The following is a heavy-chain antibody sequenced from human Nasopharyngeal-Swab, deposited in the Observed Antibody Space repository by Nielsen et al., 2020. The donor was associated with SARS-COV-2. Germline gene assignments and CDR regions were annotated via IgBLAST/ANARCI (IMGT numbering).Heavy chain of an antibody. CDR1: GGSISSSSYY. CDR2: IYHSGST. V-gene: IGHV4-39*07. CDR3: ARAGGYSYGYWMRWFDP. J-gene: IGHJ5*02. Sequence: GSLRLSCTVSGGSISSSSYYWGWIRQPPGKGLEWIGSIYHSGSTYYNPSLKSRVTISVDTSKNQFSLKLSSVTAADTAVYYCARAGGYSYGYWMRWFDPWGQGTLVTVSS. D-gene: IGHD5-18*01.